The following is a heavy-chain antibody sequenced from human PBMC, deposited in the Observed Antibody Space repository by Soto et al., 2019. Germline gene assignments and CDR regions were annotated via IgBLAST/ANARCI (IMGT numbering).Heavy chain of an antibody. CDR1: GGSISSSSYY. D-gene: IGHD4-17*01. CDR2: IYYSGST. V-gene: IGHV4-39*01. CDR3: ARHRGRATVTPIGDLDY. J-gene: IGHJ4*02. Sequence: QLQLQESGPGLVKPSETLSLTCTVSGGSISSSSYYWGWIRQPPGKGLEWIGSIYYSGSTYYNPSLKSRVTMSVDTSKNQFSLKLNSVTAADTAVYYCARHRGRATVTPIGDLDYWGQGTLVTVSS.